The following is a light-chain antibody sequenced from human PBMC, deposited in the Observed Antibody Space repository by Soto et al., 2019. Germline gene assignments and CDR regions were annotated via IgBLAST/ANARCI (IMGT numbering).Light chain of an antibody. J-gene: IGLJ1*01. CDR2: EVS. CDR3: SSYTTSSTLV. CDR1: SSNIGGNS. Sequence: QSVLTQPPSVSAAPGQKVTISCSGSSSNIGGNSVSWYQQLPGTAPKLMIYEVSNRPSGVSHRFSGSKSGNTASLTISGLQPEDEADYYCSSYTTSSTLVFGTGTKVTVL. V-gene: IGLV2-14*01.